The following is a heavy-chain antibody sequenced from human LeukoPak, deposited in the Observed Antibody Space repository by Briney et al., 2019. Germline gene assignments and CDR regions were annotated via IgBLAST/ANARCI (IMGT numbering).Heavy chain of an antibody. Sequence: GGPLTLSCAASGFTFSRYRMLWVRQAPDKGREGVAFIRYDGSNKHYADYVKSRFIISRDNSKNTLYLQMNTLRTEDTAVYYCAKDPTLLWFGELLSGYYYYGMDVWGQGTTVTVSS. CDR2: IRYDGSNK. J-gene: IGHJ6*02. CDR1: GFTFSRYR. CDR3: AKDPTLLWFGELLSGYYYYGMDV. D-gene: IGHD3-10*01. V-gene: IGHV3-30*02.